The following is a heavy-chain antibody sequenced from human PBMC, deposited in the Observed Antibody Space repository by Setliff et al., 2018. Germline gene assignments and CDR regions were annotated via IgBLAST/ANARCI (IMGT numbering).Heavy chain of an antibody. CDR2: VYDSWTT. CDR1: CGSISSISYY. V-gene: IGHV4-39*01. Sequence: SETLSLTCTVPCGSISSISYYWGWIRQPPGKGLEWIGTVYDSWTTYYNPSLTSRVTIFVDTSKNQFSLNLTSVTAADTGVYYCASCRYQVPYDYWGQGVLVTVSS. J-gene: IGHJ4*02. D-gene: IGHD2-2*01. CDR3: ASCRYQVPYDY.